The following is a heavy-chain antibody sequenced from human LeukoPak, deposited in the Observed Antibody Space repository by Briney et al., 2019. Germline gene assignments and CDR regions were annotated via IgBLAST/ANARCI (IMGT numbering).Heavy chain of an antibody. J-gene: IGHJ5*02. CDR1: GFTFSSYA. D-gene: IGHD6-19*01. CDR3: AKDKGTYSSGFSVNWFDP. V-gene: IGHV3-23*01. Sequence: PGGSLRLSCAASGFTFSSYAMSWVRQAPGKGLEWVSAISGSGGSTYYADSVKGRFTISRDNSKNTLYLQMNSLSAEDTAVYYCAKDKGTYSSGFSVNWFDPWGQGTLVTVSS. CDR2: ISGSGGST.